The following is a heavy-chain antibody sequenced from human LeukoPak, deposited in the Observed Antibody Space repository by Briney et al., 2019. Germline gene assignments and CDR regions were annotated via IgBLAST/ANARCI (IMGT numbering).Heavy chain of an antibody. V-gene: IGHV3-33*01. Sequence: GRSLRLSCAASEFTFSSYGMHWVRQAPGKGLEWVAVIWYDGSSKYYADSVKSRFTISRDISENTLYLQMNSLRAEDTAVYYCARDSGYYHDPWGQGTLVTVSS. D-gene: IGHD3-22*01. CDR2: IWYDGSSK. CDR1: EFTFSSYG. CDR3: ARDSGYYHDP. J-gene: IGHJ4*02.